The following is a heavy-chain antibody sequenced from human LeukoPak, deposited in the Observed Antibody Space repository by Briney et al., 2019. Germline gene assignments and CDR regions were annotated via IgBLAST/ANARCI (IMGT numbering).Heavy chain of an antibody. CDR2: ISSSSSINI. J-gene: IGHJ6*02. CDR1: GFTFSTYD. CDR3: ARVLWCASLSCHGYSYYGMDV. D-gene: IGHD2-2*01. V-gene: IGHV3-21*01. Sequence: PGGSLRLSCAASGFTFSTYDMNWVRQAPGKGLEWVSSISSSSSINIYYADSVKGRFTISRDNAKNSLYLQMNSLRAEDTAVYYCARVLWCASLSCHGYSYYGMDVWGQGTTVTVSS.